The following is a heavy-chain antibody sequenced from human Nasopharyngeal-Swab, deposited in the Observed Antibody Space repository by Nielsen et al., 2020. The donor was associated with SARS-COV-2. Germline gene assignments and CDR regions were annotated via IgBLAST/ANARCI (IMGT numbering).Heavy chain of an antibody. Sequence: WIRQPPGKGLEWGSAISGSGGSTYYADSVKGRFTISRDNSKNTLYLQMNSLRAEDTAVYYCAKDALEQPPDSHLARYFDYWGQGTLVTVSS. CDR2: ISGSGGST. J-gene: IGHJ4*02. CDR3: AKDALEQPPDSHLARYFDY. V-gene: IGHV3-23*01. D-gene: IGHD6-13*01.